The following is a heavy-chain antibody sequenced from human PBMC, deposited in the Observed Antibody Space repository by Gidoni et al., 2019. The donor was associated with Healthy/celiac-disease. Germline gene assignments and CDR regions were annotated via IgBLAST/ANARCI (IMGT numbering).Heavy chain of an antibody. Sequence: QVQLVQSGAEVKKPGASVQVSCKASGYTFTGYYMHWVRQAPGQGLEWMGRINPNSGGTNYAQKFQGRVTMTRDTSISTAYMELSRLRSDDTAVYYCAREGITIFGVVMGLFDYWGQGTLVTVSS. CDR3: AREGITIFGVVMGLFDY. CDR1: GYTFTGYY. J-gene: IGHJ4*02. CDR2: INPNSGGT. V-gene: IGHV1-2*06. D-gene: IGHD3-3*01.